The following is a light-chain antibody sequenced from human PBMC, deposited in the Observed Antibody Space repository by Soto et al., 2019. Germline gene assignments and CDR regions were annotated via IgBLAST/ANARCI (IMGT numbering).Light chain of an antibody. CDR2: DAS. Sequence: EIVMTQSPATLSVSPGERATLSCRASQSVSSNLAWHQQKPGQAPRILMYDASTRATGIPARFSGSGSGTEFTLTISSLQSEDFAVYYCQQYGSSPPWTFGQGTKVEIK. CDR3: QQYGSSPPWT. V-gene: IGKV3-15*01. CDR1: QSVSSN. J-gene: IGKJ1*01.